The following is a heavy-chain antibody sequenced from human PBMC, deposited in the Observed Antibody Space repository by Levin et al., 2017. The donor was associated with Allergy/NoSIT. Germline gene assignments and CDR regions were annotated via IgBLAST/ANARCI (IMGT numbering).Heavy chain of an antibody. CDR1: GFTFSSSA. V-gene: IGHV3-30-3*01. CDR2: ISYDGSNK. J-gene: IGHJ5*02. CDR3: ARASSGWTNWFDP. Sequence: LSLTCAASGFTFSSSAMHWVRQAPGKGLEWVAVISYDGSNKYYADSVKGRFTISRDNSKNTLYLQMNSLRAEDTAVYYCARASSGWTNWFDPWGQGTLVTVSS. D-gene: IGHD6-19*01.